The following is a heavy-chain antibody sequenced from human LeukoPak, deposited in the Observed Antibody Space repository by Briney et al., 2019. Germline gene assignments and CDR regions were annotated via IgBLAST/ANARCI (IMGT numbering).Heavy chain of an antibody. V-gene: IGHV3-30*02. D-gene: IGHD2-21*01. CDR3: APRVVVISAPFDY. J-gene: IGHJ4*02. CDR1: GFTFSSYG. Sequence: GGSLRLSCAASGFTFSSYGMHWVRQAPGKGLEWVAFIRYDGSNKYYADSVKGRFTISRDNSKNTLYPQMNSLRAEDTAVYYCAPRVVVISAPFDYWGQGTLVTVSS. CDR2: IRYDGSNK.